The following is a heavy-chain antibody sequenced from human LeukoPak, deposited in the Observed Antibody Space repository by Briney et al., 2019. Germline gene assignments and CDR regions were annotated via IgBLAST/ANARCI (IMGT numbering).Heavy chain of an antibody. D-gene: IGHD6-25*01. CDR3: ARHGPNSSVLSGYYMDV. CDR2: IYPGDSDT. CDR1: GYSFTSYW. Sequence: GESLKISCKGSGYSFTSYWIGWVRQMPGKGLEWMGIIYPGDSDTRYSPSFQGQVTISADKSISTAYLQWSSLKAPDTAMYYCARHGPNSSVLSGYYMDVWGKGTTVTVSS. J-gene: IGHJ6*03. V-gene: IGHV5-51*01.